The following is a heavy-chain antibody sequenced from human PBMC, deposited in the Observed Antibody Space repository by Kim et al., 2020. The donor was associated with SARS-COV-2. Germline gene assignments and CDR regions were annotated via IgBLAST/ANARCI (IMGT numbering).Heavy chain of an antibody. J-gene: IGHJ4*02. CDR3: AKPPQNSGGYDC. D-gene: IGHD1-26*01. Sequence: TYYADSVKGRFTISRDNSKNTLYLQMNSLRGEDTAVYYCAKPPQNSGGYDCWGQGTLVTVSS. CDR2: T. V-gene: IGHV3-23*01.